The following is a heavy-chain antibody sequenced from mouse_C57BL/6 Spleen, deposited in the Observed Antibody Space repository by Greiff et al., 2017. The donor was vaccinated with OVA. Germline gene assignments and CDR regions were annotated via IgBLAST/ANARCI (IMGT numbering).Heavy chain of an antibody. D-gene: IGHD1-1*01. V-gene: IGHV3-6*01. CDR1: GYSITSGYY. J-gene: IGHJ4*01. CDR3: ARDHLYSRYYAMDY. CDR2: ISYDGSN. Sequence: EVQLQESGPGLVKPSQSLSLTCSVTGYSITSGYYWNWIRQFPGNKLEWMGYISYDGSNNYNPSLKNRISITRDTSKNQFFLKLNSVTTEDTATYYCARDHLYSRYYAMDYWGQGTSVTVSS.